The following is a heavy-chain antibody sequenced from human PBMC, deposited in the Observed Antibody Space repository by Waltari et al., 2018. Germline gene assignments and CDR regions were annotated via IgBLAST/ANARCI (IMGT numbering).Heavy chain of an antibody. CDR3: ARPQRGYYGMDV. V-gene: IGHV3-11*01. Sequence: QFQLAVSGGGLVKPGGSVRLSCEGSDFTFVDYYMGWIRQAPGKGLEWVSFISSSGATTYYADSVKDRFTISRDNSNNSVSLQMHSLRVEDTALYYCARPQRGYYGMDVWGQGTTVTVAS. CDR1: DFTFVDYY. J-gene: IGHJ6*02. CDR2: ISSSGATT.